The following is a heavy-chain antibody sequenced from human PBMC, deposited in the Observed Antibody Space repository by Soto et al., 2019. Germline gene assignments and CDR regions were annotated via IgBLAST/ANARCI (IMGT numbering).Heavy chain of an antibody. CDR2: ISGSGGST. Sequence: EVQLLESGGGLVQPGGSLRLSCAASGFTFSSYAMSWVRQAPGKGPEWVSAISGSGGSTYNADSVKGRFTISRDNSKNTLYLQMNSLRAEDTAVYYCANLLWFGELSNWGQGTLVTVSS. CDR3: ANLLWFGELSN. J-gene: IGHJ1*01. CDR1: GFTFSSYA. D-gene: IGHD3-10*01. V-gene: IGHV3-23*01.